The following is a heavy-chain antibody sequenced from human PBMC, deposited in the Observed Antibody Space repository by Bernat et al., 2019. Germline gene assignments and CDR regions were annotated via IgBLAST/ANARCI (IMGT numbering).Heavy chain of an antibody. CDR2: INPNSGGT. Sequence: QVQLVQSGAEVKKPGASVKVSCKASGYTFTGYYMHWVRQAPGQGLEWMGWINPNSGGTNYAQKFQGWVTMTRDTTISTAYMGLSRLRSDDTAVYYCAREEGIAVAGIFNYYYGMDVWGQGTTVTVSS. J-gene: IGHJ6*02. D-gene: IGHD6-19*01. V-gene: IGHV1-2*04. CDR1: GYTFTGYY. CDR3: AREEGIAVAGIFNYYYGMDV.